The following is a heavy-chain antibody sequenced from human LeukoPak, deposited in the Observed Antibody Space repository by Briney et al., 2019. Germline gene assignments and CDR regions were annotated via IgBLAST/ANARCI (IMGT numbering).Heavy chain of an antibody. CDR1: GYTFTGYD. CDR3: ARGGPTYYDILTGYYTLDY. Sequence: ASVKVSCKASGYTFTGYDMHWVRQAPGQGLEWMGWINPNSGGTNYAQKFQGRVTMTRDTSISTAYMELSRLRSDDTAVYYCARGGPTYYDILTGYYTLDYWGQGTLVTVSS. CDR2: INPNSGGT. V-gene: IGHV1-2*02. D-gene: IGHD3-9*01. J-gene: IGHJ4*02.